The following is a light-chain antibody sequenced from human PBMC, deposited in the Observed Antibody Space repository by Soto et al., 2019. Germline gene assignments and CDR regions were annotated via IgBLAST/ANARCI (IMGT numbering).Light chain of an antibody. J-gene: IGKJ1*01. V-gene: IGKV3-20*01. CDR2: GAS. Sequence: EMVFTQCRANLSLCLLESATLSCVASQSVSSTYLAWYQQKPGQAPRLLIYGASSRATGIPDRFSGSGSGTDFSLTISRLEPEDLAVYHCQQYGTSPWTFGQGTKVDIK. CDR3: QQYGTSPWT. CDR1: QSVSSTY.